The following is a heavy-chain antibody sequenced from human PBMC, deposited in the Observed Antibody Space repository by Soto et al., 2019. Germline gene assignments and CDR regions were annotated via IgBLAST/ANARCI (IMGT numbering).Heavy chain of an antibody. CDR2: INHSGST. Sequence: SETLSLTCAVYGGPFSGYYWSWIRQPPGKGLEWIGEINHSGSTNYNPSLKSRVTISVDTSKNQFSLKLSSVTAADTAVYYCARVLWFGHDYWGQGTLVTVSS. J-gene: IGHJ4*02. D-gene: IGHD3-10*01. CDR1: GGPFSGYY. CDR3: ARVLWFGHDY. V-gene: IGHV4-34*01.